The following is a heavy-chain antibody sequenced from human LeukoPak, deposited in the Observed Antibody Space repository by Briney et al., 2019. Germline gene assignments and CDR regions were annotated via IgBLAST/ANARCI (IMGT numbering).Heavy chain of an antibody. CDR2: ISYDGSNK. J-gene: IGHJ4*02. V-gene: IGHV3-30*18. Sequence: GRSLRLSCAASGFTFSSYGLHWVRQAPGKGLEWVAVISYDGSNKYYADSVKGRFTISRDNSKNTLYLQMNSLRAEDTAVYYCAKDADDYGGNSSPFDYWGQGTLVTVSS. D-gene: IGHD4-23*01. CDR1: GFTFSSYG. CDR3: AKDADDYGGNSSPFDY.